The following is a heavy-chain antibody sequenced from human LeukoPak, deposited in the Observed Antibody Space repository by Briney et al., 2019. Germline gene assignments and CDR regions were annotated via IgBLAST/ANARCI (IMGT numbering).Heavy chain of an antibody. CDR2: MNPNSGNT. V-gene: IGHV1-8*01. CDR1: GYTFTSYD. J-gene: IGHJ4*02. CDR3: ARVRYYDSSGYYLHAVDY. D-gene: IGHD3-22*01. Sequence: ASVKVSCKASGYTFTSYDINWVRQATGQGLEWMGWMNPNSGNTGYAQKFQGRVTVTRNTSISTAYMELSSLRSEDTAVYYCARVRYYDSSGYYLHAVDYWGQGTLVTVSS.